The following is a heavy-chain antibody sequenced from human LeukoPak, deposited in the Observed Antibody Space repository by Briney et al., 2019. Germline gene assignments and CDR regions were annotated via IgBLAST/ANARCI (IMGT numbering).Heavy chain of an antibody. CDR2: ISSSSSYI. CDR3: ARVPTNYYDSSGYYFGY. CDR1: GFTFSSYS. V-gene: IGHV3-21*01. J-gene: IGHJ4*02. D-gene: IGHD3-22*01. Sequence: GGSLILSCAASGFTFSSYSMNWVRQAPGKGLEWVSAISSSSSYIYYGDSGKGRFTISRDNAKNSLYLQMSSLRAEDTAVYYCARVPTNYYDSSGYYFGYWGQGTLVTVSS.